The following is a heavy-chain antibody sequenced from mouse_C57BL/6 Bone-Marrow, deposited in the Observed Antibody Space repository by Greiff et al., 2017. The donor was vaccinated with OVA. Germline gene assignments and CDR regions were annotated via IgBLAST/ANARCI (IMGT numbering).Heavy chain of an antibody. D-gene: IGHD1-1*01. CDR1: GYAFSSSW. V-gene: IGHV1-82*01. J-gene: IGHJ1*03. CDR3: ARRYYYGSSYKYFDV. Sequence: VKLKQSGPELVKPGASVKISCKASGYAFSSSWMNWVKQRPGKGLEWIGRIYPGDGDTNYNGKFKGKATLTADKSSSTAYMQLSSLTSEDSAVYFCARRYYYGSSYKYFDVWGTGTTVTVSS. CDR2: IYPGDGDT.